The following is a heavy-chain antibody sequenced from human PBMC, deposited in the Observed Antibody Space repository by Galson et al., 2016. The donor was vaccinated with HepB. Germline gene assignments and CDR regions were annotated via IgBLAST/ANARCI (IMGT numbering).Heavy chain of an antibody. D-gene: IGHD5-24*01. CDR3: AKGRWDFDS. CDR2: IYSGGGT. J-gene: IGHJ4*02. CDR1: GFTVGNNY. Sequence: SLRLSCAASGFTVGNNYMSWVRQVPGKGLEWASGIYSGGGTYYADSVKGRFTISRDKSKNTLYLQMHSLRGEDTAVYYCAKGRWDFDSWGQGTRVTVSS. V-gene: IGHV3-66*01.